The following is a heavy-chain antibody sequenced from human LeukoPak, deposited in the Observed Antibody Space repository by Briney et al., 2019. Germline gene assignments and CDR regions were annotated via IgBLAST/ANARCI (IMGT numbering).Heavy chain of an antibody. J-gene: IGHJ4*02. CDR2: IYYTGST. D-gene: IGHD3-22*01. V-gene: IGHV4-59*01. CDR1: GGSISSYW. CDR3: ARGIHYYDSSGYLPDY. Sequence: SETLSLTCTVSGGSISSYWWSWIRQPPGKGLEWIGYIYYTGSTNYNPPLKSRATISLDTSKNQFSLKLSSVTAADTAVYYCARGIHYYDSSGYLPDYWGQGTLVTVSS.